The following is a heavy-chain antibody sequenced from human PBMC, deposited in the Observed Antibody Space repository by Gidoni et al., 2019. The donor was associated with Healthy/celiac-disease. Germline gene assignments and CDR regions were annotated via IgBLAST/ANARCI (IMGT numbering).Heavy chain of an antibody. Sequence: QVQLVESGGGVVQPGGSLRLSCEASGFTFSSYGMHWVRQAPGKGLEWVAFIRYDGSNKYYADSVKGRFTISRDNSKNTLYLQMNSLRAEDTAVYYCAKDGVKRITGTLGYWGQGTLVTVSS. V-gene: IGHV3-30*02. CDR1: GFTFSSYG. J-gene: IGHJ4*02. CDR3: AKDGVKRITGTLGY. D-gene: IGHD1-20*01. CDR2: IRYDGSNK.